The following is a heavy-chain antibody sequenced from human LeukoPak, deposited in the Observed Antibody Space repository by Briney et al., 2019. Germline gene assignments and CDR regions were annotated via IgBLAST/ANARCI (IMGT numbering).Heavy chain of an antibody. Sequence: GESLKISCRGSGYSFTTYWIGWVLQMPGKGLEWMGIIYPGDSDTRYTPSFQGQVTMSADKSINTAYLQWSSLKASDTAMYYCASRQGCSSTSCPPDYWGQGTLVTVSP. CDR3: ASRQGCSSTSCPPDY. CDR1: GYSFTTYW. D-gene: IGHD2-2*01. J-gene: IGHJ4*02. V-gene: IGHV5-51*01. CDR2: IYPGDSDT.